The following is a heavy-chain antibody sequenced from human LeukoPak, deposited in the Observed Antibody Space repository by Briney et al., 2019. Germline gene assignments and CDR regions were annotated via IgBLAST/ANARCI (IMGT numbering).Heavy chain of an antibody. CDR3: ARDVPYYYESSGYYSLGFDI. CDR2: ISSSSGNI. J-gene: IGHJ3*02. D-gene: IGHD3-22*01. V-gene: IGHV3-48*01. Sequence: GGSLRLSCAASGFTFSSYSMNWVRQAPGKGLEWISYISSSSGNIYYADSVKGRFTISRDNAENSLYLQMNSLRAEDTAVYYCARDVPYYYESSGYYSLGFDIWGQGTMVTVSS. CDR1: GFTFSSYS.